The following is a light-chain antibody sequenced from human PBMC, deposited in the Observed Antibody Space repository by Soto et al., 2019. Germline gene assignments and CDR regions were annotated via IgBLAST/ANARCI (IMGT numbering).Light chain of an antibody. Sequence: QSVLTQPASVSGSPGQSITISCTGTSSNVGSYNLVSWYQQHPGEAPKLMIYEASKRPSGVSNRFSGFKSGNTASLTISGRQAEDEADYYCCSYAGSDTMIFGGGTKLTVL. CDR1: SSNVGSYNL. CDR2: EAS. CDR3: CSYAGSDTMI. V-gene: IGLV2-23*01. J-gene: IGLJ2*01.